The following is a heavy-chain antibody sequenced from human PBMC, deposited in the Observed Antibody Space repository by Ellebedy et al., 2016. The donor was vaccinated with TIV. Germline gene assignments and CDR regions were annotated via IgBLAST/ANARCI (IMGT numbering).Heavy chain of an antibody. CDR2: ISRDGDIR. CDR1: GFTFTYTW. Sequence: PGGSLRLSCATSGFTFTYTWMHWIRQAPGKGLEWVSRISRDGDIRGYAEFAKGRFTVSRDNTKNTRYLQMSGLRGDDSAVYYCATDEGGSYDSWGQGTRVSVSS. D-gene: IGHD1-26*01. J-gene: IGHJ4*02. CDR3: ATDEGGSYDS. V-gene: IGHV3-74*01.